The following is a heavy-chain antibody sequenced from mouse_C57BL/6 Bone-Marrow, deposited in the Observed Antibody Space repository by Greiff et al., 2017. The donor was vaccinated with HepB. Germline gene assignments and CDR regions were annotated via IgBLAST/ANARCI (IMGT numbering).Heavy chain of an antibody. CDR3: ARRGFITTVVPQCYFDY. CDR1: GYTFTDYN. Sequence: VQLQQSGPELVKPGASVKMSCKASGYTFTDYNMHWVKQSHGKSLEWIGYINPNNGGTSYNQKFKGKATLTVNKSSSTAYMELRSLTSEDSAVYDCARRGFITTVVPQCYFDYWGQGTTLTVSS. V-gene: IGHV1-22*01. J-gene: IGHJ2*01. D-gene: IGHD1-1*01. CDR2: INPNNGGT.